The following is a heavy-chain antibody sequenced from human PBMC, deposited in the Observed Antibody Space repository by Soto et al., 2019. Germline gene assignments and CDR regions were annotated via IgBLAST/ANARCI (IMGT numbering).Heavy chain of an antibody. CDR2: ISGSGGAS. Sequence: GGSLRLSCAASGFTFSSYSMSWVRQAPGKGLEWVSAISGSGGASYYADSVKGRFTISGDNSKNTVYLQMNSLRAEDTAVYFCANAYCSSTSCRAEYLQHWGQGTLVTVSS. D-gene: IGHD2-2*01. CDR1: GFTFSSYS. J-gene: IGHJ1*01. V-gene: IGHV3-23*01. CDR3: ANAYCSSTSCRAEYLQH.